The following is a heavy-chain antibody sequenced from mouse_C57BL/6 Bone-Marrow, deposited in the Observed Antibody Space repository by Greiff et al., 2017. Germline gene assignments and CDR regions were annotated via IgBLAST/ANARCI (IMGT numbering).Heavy chain of an antibody. CDR1: GYAFSSYW. Sequence: QVQLQQSGAELVKPGASVKISCKASGYAFSSYWMTWVKQRPGKGLEWIGQIYPGDGDTKSTGKFKGKATLTADKSASTAYMQLSSLTSGISAVYFVARSVLWLRRLDYWGQGTSVTGSS. CDR3: ARSVLWLRRLDY. CDR2: IYPGDGDT. D-gene: IGHD2-2*01. J-gene: IGHJ4*01. V-gene: IGHV1-80*01.